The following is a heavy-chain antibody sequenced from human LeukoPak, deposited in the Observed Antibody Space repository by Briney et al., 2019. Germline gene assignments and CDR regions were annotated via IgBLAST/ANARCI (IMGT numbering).Heavy chain of an antibody. CDR1: GFTFSSYG. D-gene: IGHD3-22*01. J-gene: IGHJ4*02. CDR2: IWYDGSNK. CDR3: ARANYYDSSGPSGY. V-gene: IGHV3-33*08. Sequence: GRSLRLSCAASGFTFSSYGMHWVRQAPGKGLEWVAVIWYDGSNKYYADSVKGRFTISRDNSKNTLYLQMNSLRAEDTAVYYCARANYYDSSGPSGYWGQGTLVTVSS.